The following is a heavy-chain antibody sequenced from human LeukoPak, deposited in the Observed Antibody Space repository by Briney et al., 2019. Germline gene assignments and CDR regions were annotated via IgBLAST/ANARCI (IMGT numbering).Heavy chain of an antibody. J-gene: IGHJ4*02. CDR3: ARLPKYSRPLDY. CDR2: RNPNSGNT. Sequence: ASVNVSCKASVYTFSSYDINWVRQATGQGLEGMGWRNPNSGNTAYAQKFQGRVTMSRDTSISTAYTELSSLRSEDTAVYYCARLPKYSRPLDYWGQGTLVTVSS. V-gene: IGHV1-8*02. CDR1: VYTFSSYD. D-gene: IGHD6-6*01.